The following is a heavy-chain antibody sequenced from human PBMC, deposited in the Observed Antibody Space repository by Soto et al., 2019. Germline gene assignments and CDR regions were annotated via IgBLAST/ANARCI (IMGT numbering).Heavy chain of an antibody. V-gene: IGHV4-61*01. CDR1: GGSVSSGRYY. Sequence: QVQLQESGPGLVKPSETLSLTCTVSGGSVSSGRYYWSWIRQPPGKGLEWIGSIYYSGSTNYNPSLKSRVTISVDTSKNPFSLKLSSVTAADTAVYYCARGVVGARWHFDYWGQGTLVTVSS. CDR2: IYYSGST. J-gene: IGHJ4*02. D-gene: IGHD1-26*01. CDR3: ARGVVGARWHFDY.